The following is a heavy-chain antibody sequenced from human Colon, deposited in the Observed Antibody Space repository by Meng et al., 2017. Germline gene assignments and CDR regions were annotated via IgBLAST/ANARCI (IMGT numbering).Heavy chain of an antibody. D-gene: IGHD4-17*01. CDR3: AREREGEHDYGDRFFDY. V-gene: IGHV1-2*06. Sequence: QVQRVQLGAEVKKPGDSVKVSFKASGYTFTGYYMHWVRQAPGQGLEWMGRINPNSGVTNHAQKFQGRVTKTRDTSISTAYMELSRVRFDDTAVYYCAREREGEHDYGDRFFDYWGQGTLVTVSS. CDR1: GYTFTGYY. J-gene: IGHJ4*02. CDR2: INPNSGVT.